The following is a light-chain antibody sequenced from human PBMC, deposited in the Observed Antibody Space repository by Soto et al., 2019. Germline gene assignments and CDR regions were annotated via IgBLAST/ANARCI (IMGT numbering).Light chain of an antibody. CDR2: GAS. Sequence: EIVMTQSPATLSVSPGERATLSCRASQSVSSNLAWYQQKPGQAPRLLIYGASTRATGIPARFSGSGSGTEFTLTISSLQSEDFAVYYCQKYNNWPRGTLGQGTKVEIK. CDR3: QKYNNWPRGT. V-gene: IGKV3-15*01. J-gene: IGKJ1*01. CDR1: QSVSSN.